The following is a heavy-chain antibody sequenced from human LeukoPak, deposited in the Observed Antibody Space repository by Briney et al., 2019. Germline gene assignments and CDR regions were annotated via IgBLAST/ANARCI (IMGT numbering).Heavy chain of an antibody. CDR1: GFTFSSFP. V-gene: IGHV3-30*04. D-gene: IGHD3-16*01. Sequence: GSLRLSCAVSGFTFSSFPFHWVRQAPGKGLEWVAAISTDGSYKYHGDSVKGRFTISRDNPMNTLYLQMNGLRPDDTAVYYCARRLIPGRWYFDLWGRGTLVTVSS. J-gene: IGHJ2*01. CDR2: ISTDGSYK. CDR3: ARRLIPGRWYFDL.